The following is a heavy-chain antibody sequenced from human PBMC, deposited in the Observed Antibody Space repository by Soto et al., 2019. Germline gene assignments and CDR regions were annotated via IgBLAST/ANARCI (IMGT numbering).Heavy chain of an antibody. D-gene: IGHD6-13*01. CDR3: AKEYAAGHYYYYGMDV. J-gene: IGHJ6*02. CDR1: GFTFSSYG. V-gene: IGHV3-30*18. CDR2: ISYDGSNK. Sequence: PEESLRLSCAASGFTFSSYGMHWVRQAPGKGLEWVAVISYDGSNKYYADSVKGRFTISRDNSKNTLYLQMNSLRAEDTAVYYCAKEYAAGHYYYYGMDVWGQGTTVTVSS.